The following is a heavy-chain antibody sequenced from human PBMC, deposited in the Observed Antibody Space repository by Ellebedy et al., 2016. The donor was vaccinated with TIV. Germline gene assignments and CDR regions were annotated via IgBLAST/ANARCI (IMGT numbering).Heavy chain of an antibody. D-gene: IGHD1/OR15-1a*01. V-gene: IGHV1-69*04. CDR1: GGTFTSYA. CDR3: ATSNKAETHDAFDI. CDR2: IIPILGIA. Sequence: ASVKVSCKASGGTFTSYAISWVRQAPGQGLEWMGRIIPILGIANYAQKFQGRVTIIADKSTSTAYMELSSLRSEDTAVYYCATSNKAETHDAFDIWGQGTTVTVSS. J-gene: IGHJ3*02.